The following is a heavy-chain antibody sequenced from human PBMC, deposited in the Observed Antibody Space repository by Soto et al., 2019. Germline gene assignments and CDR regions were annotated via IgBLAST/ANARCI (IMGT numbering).Heavy chain of an antibody. Sequence: GGSLRLSCAASGFTFSSYEMNWVRQAPGKGLEWVSYISSSGSTIYYADSVKGRFTISRDNAKNSLYLQMNSLRAEDTAVYYCARGGTGTNYYYYYYMDVWGKGTTVTVSS. CDR1: GFTFSSYE. CDR2: ISSSGSTI. J-gene: IGHJ6*03. CDR3: ARGGTGTNYYYYYYMDV. V-gene: IGHV3-48*03. D-gene: IGHD1-7*01.